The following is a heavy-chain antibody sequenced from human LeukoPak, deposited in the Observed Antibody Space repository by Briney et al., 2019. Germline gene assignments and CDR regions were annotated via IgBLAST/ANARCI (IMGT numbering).Heavy chain of an antibody. J-gene: IGHJ4*02. D-gene: IGHD5-18*01. CDR2: IWYDGSNK. V-gene: IGHV3-30*19. CDR1: GFTFSSYG. Sequence: GGSLRLSCAASGFTFSSYGMHWVRQAPGKGREWVAVIWYDGSNKYYADSVKGRFTISRDNSKNTLYLQMNSLRAEDTAVYYCARDAQGYSYGYYFDYWGQGTLVTVSS. CDR3: ARDAQGYSYGYYFDY.